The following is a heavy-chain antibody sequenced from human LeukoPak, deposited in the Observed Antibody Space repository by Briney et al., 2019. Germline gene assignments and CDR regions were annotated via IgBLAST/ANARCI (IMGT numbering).Heavy chain of an antibody. CDR2: INTDGTTT. CDR3: AKPISGGLAVTADWFDP. Sequence: AGSLRLFCAASGFNFSCYWMHWVRQAQGGGLVWVSRINTDGTTTTYADSVKGRFTISRDNSKNTVYLQLNTLRAEDTAVYYCAKPISGGLAVTADWFDPWGQGTLVVVSS. CDR1: GFNFSCYW. D-gene: IGHD6-19*01. J-gene: IGHJ5*01. V-gene: IGHV3-74*01.